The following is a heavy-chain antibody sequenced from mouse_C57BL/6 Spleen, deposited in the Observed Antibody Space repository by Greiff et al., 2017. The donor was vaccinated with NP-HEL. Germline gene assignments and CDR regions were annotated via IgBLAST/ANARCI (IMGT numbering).Heavy chain of an antibody. CDR3: AYYSAYYAMDY. D-gene: IGHD2-12*01. J-gene: IGHJ4*01. CDR2: IYPRSGNT. CDR1: GYTFTSYG. V-gene: IGHV1-81*01. Sequence: VQVVESGAELARPGASVKLSCKASGYTFTSYGISWVKQRTGQGLEWIGEIYPRSGNTYYNEKFKGKATLTADKSSSTAYMELRSLTSEDSAVYFCAYYSAYYAMDYWGQGTSVTVSS.